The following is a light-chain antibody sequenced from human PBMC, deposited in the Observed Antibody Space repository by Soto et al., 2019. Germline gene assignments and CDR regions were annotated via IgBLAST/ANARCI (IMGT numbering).Light chain of an antibody. CDR1: SSNIGAGYD. Sequence: QSVLTQPPSVSGAPGQRVTISCTGSSSNIGAGYDVHWYQQLPGTAPKLLIYGNSNRPSGVPDRFSGSKSGTSASLAITGLQAEDEADYYFQSYDSSLSGNVVFGGGTKLT. V-gene: IGLV1-40*01. J-gene: IGLJ2*01. CDR2: GNS. CDR3: QSYDSSLSGNVV.